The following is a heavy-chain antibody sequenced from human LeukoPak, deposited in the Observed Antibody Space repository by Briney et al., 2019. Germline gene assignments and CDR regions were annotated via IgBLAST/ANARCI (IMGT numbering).Heavy chain of an antibody. V-gene: IGHV4-30-2*01. Sequence: SETLSLTCTVSGGSISSGGNYWSWIRHPPGKGLEWIGYIYHSGTTYFNPSLKSRVTILVDNSRNQFSLNLSSVTAADTAVYYCARASSRWFDPWGQGTLVTVSS. CDR3: ARASSRWFDP. J-gene: IGHJ5*02. CDR1: GGSISSGGNY. CDR2: IYHSGTT.